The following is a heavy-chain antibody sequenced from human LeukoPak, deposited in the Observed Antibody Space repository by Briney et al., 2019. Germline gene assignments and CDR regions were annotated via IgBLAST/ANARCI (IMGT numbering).Heavy chain of an antibody. J-gene: IGHJ4*02. CDR1: GYTFSGYY. Sequence: ASVKVSCKASGYTFSGYYMHWVRQAPGQGLEWMGRINPNSGGTNYAQKFQGRVTMTRDTSISTAYMELSRLRSDDTAVYYCATYITMVRGVTLYYWGQGTLVTVSS. D-gene: IGHD3-10*01. V-gene: IGHV1-2*06. CDR3: ATYITMVRGVTLYY. CDR2: INPNSGGT.